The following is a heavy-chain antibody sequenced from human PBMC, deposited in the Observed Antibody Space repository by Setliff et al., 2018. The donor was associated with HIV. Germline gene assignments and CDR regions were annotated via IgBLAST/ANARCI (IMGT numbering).Heavy chain of an antibody. Sequence: TLSLTCTVSGGSMNSESNHWGWFRQPAGKSLEWIGRFSNIGSTDYNPSLKSRVTISVDRSRNQFSLKLSSVTAADTAVYYCARDPSDGYGHFDYWGQGALVTVSS. CDR3: ARDPSDGYGHFDY. J-gene: IGHJ4*02. D-gene: IGHD2-2*03. V-gene: IGHV4-61*02. CDR2: FSNIGST. CDR1: GGSMNSESNH.